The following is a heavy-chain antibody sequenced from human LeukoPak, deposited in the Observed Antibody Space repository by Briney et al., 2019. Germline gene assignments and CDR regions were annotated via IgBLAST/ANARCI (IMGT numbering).Heavy chain of an antibody. CDR3: ARSSGTFPFDS. V-gene: IGHV3-72*01. J-gene: IGHJ4*02. Sequence: GGSLRLSSAASGFTFSDHYRDWVRQAPGKGREWVARIRNKPNSYTTEYAASVNGRFAISRDESKNSLYLQMNTLRNEDTAVYYCARSSGTFPFDSWGQGTLVTVSS. CDR2: IRNKPNSYTT. CDR1: GFTFSDHY. D-gene: IGHD3-10*01.